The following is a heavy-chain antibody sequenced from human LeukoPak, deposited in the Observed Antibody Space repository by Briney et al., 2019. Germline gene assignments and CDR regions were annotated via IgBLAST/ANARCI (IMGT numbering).Heavy chain of an antibody. CDR1: GGSFSNCF. V-gene: IGHV4-59*03. D-gene: IGHD3-16*01. Sequence: SETLSLTCTVSGGSFSNCFRGWIRQHPGRGLEWIGYVHNSGSTTYNPSLKSRGTIVLDTSRNQFSLRLSSVTAADTAVYYCTQGAGWLIDYWGQGILVSVSS. J-gene: IGHJ4*02. CDR2: VHNSGST. CDR3: TQGAGWLIDY.